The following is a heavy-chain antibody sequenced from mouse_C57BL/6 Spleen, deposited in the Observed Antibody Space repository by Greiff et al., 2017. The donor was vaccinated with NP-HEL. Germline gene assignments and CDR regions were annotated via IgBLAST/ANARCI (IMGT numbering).Heavy chain of an antibody. CDR3: ERYRSYGNYGWDY. V-gene: IGHV1-55*01. CDR2: IYPGSGST. J-gene: IGHJ2*01. D-gene: IGHD2-1*01. CDR1: GYTFTSYW. Sequence: QVQLQQPGAELVKPGASVKMSCKASGYTFTSYWITWVKQRPGQGLEWIGDIYPGSGSTNYNEKFKSKATLTVDTSSSTAYMQLSSLTSEDSAVYYCERYRSYGNYGWDYWGQGTPLTVSS.